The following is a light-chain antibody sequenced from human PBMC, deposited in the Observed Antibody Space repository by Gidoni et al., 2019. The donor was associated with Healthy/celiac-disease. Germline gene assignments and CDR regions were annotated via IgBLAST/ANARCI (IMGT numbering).Light chain of an antibody. CDR3: QQYYSTPLT. CDR2: WAS. CDR1: QSVLYSSNNKNY. J-gene: IGKJ3*01. V-gene: IGKV4-1*01. Sequence: DIVMTQSPDSLAVSLGERATINCKSSQSVLYSSNNKNYLAWYQQKPGQPPKLLIYWASTREPGVPDRFSGSGSGTDFTLTISSLQAEDVAVYYCQQYYSTPLTFGPGTKVDIK.